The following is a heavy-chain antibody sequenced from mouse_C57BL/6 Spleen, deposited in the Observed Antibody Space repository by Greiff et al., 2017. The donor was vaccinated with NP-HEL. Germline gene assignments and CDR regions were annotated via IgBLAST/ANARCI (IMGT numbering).Heavy chain of an antibody. D-gene: IGHD1-1*01. J-gene: IGHJ3*01. CDR1: GYAFRSSW. Sequence: QVQLQQSGPELVKPGASVQISCKASGYAFRSSWLNWVKQRPGKGLEWIGRIYPGDGDTNYNGKFKGKATLTADKSSSTAYMQLSSLTSEDSAVYFCARGYYGSSWGFAYWGQGTLVTVSA. V-gene: IGHV1-82*01. CDR3: ARGYYGSSWGFAY. CDR2: IYPGDGDT.